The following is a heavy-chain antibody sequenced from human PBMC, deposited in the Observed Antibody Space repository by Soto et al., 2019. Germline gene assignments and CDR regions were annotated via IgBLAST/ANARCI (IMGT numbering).Heavy chain of an antibody. CDR1: GHTFSNYA. V-gene: IGHV1-3*01. J-gene: IGHJ6*02. CDR2: INAGNNNI. Sequence: LVKGSCKASGHTFSNYAIHWVRQAPGQRLEWMAWINAGNNNIKYSQKFQGRITITRDTSASTVYMELKGLRSEDTAVYYCARGYYYHNGMDVWGQGTTVTVSS. CDR3: ARGYYYHNGMDV.